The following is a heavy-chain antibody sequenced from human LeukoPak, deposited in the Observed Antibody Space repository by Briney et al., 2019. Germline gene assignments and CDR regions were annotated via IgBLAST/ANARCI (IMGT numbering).Heavy chain of an antibody. CDR2: IKEDGSEK. CDR3: ASGRSLAV. D-gene: IGHD3-10*01. V-gene: IGHV3-7*03. Sequence: SGGSLRLSCVASGFTFRNYWMTWVRQAPGKGLEWVANIKEDGSEKYYVDSVKGRFTISRDNAKNSLYLQMNSLRAEDTAVYHCASGRSLAVWGQGTTVTVSS. J-gene: IGHJ6*02. CDR1: GFTFRNYW.